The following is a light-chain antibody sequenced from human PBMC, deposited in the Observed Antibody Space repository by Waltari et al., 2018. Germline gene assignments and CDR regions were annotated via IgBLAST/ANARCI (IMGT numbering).Light chain of an antibody. CDR2: YDS. V-gene: IGLV3-21*04. J-gene: IGLJ2*01. CDR1: HIGSNS. CDR3: LVWHSTIDHQGV. Sequence: SYVVTQSPSVSVAPGETARITCGGEHIGSNSVHWYQQRPGQAPVLVISYDSDRPSGIPERFSGSNSGNTATLTISWVEAEDEADYYCLVWHSTIDHQGVFGGGTKLTVL.